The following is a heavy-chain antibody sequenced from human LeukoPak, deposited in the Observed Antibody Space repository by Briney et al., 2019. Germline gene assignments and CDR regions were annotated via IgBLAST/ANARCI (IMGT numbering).Heavy chain of an antibody. V-gene: IGHV3-66*01. CDR1: GFTVSRNY. Sequence: GGPLRHSCAASGFTVSRNYMGWVRQAPGKGLEWVSVIYSGGSTYYADSVKGRFTISRDNSKNTLYLQMNSLRAEDTAVYYCASDGDTLDYWGQGTLVTVSS. CDR3: ASDGDTLDY. D-gene: IGHD4-17*01. J-gene: IGHJ4*02. CDR2: IYSGGST.